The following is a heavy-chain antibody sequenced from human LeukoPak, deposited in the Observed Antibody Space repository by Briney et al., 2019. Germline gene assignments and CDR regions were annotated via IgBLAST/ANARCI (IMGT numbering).Heavy chain of an antibody. J-gene: IGHJ3*02. CDR2: INSDGINT. CDR3: VRVVHGGFDI. V-gene: IGHV3-74*01. Sequence: GGSLRLSCAASGFTFSTYWMHWVRQAPGKGLVWVSRINSDGINTTYADSVKGRFTISRDNAKNTLYLQMNSLRAEDTAVYYCVRVVHGGFDIWGQGTVVTVSS. CDR1: GFTFSTYW. D-gene: IGHD3-16*01.